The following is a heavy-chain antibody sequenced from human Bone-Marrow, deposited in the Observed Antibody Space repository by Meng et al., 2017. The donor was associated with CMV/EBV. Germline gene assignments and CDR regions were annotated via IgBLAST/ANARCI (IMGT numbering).Heavy chain of an antibody. J-gene: IGHJ6*02. CDR1: GFTFSSYA. CDR3: ARDETGYDFWSGYYMRYYYGMDV. D-gene: IGHD3-3*01. V-gene: IGHV3-30*04. CDR2: ISYDGSNK. Sequence: GGSLRLSCAASGFTFSSYAMHWVRQAPGKGLEWVAVISYDGSNKYYADSVKGRFTISRDNSKNTLYLQMNSLRAEDTAVYYCARDETGYDFWSGYYMRYYYGMDVWGQGTTVTVSS.